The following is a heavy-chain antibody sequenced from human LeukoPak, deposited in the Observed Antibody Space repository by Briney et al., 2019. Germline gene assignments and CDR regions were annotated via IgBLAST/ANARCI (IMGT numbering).Heavy chain of an antibody. V-gene: IGHV3-21*01. J-gene: IGHJ4*02. CDR2: ISSSSSYI. D-gene: IGHD4-17*01. CDR3: ARTTPGDRAFDY. Sequence: PGGSLRLSCAASGFTFSSYSMNWVRQAPGKGLEWVSSISSSSSYIYYADSVKGRFTISRDNAKNSLYLQMNSLRAEDTAVYYCARTTPGDRAFDYWGQGTLVTVSS. CDR1: GFTFSSYS.